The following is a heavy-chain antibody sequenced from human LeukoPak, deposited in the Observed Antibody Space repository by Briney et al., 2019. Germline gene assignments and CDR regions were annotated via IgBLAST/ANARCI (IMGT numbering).Heavy chain of an antibody. CDR3: ARGVSDRGSGSLYYYYYMDV. Sequence: QTGGSLRLSCAASGFTFSSYAIHWVRQAPGKGLEYVSAISSNGGSTYYANSVKGRFTISRDNSKNTLYLQMGSLRAEDMAVYYCARGVSDRGSGSLYYYYYMDVWGKGTTVTISS. CDR1: GFTFSSYA. CDR2: ISSNGGST. J-gene: IGHJ6*03. D-gene: IGHD3-10*01. V-gene: IGHV3-64*01.